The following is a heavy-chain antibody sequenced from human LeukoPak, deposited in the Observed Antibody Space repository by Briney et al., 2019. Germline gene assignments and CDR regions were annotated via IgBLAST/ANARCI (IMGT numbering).Heavy chain of an antibody. D-gene: IGHD2/OR15-2a*01. CDR2: INHSGST. CDR1: GGSFSGYY. J-gene: IGHJ4*02. Sequence: SETLSLTCAVYGGSFSGYYWSWIRQPPGKGLEWIGEINHSGSTNYNPSLKSRVTISVDTSKNQFSLKLSSVTAADTAVYYCARAYFPLQLRIFDYWGQGTLVTVSS. V-gene: IGHV4-34*01. CDR3: ARAYFPLQLRIFDY.